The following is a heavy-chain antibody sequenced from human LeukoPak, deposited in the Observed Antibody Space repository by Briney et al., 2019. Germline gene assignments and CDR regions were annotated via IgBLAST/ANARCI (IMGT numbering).Heavy chain of an antibody. Sequence: GGSLRLSCAASGFTFSSYGMSWVRQAPGKGLEWVSAISGSGGSTYYADSVKGRFTISRDNSKNTLYLQMNSLRAEDTAVYYCAAADLYYYGSGSWAGAFDIWGQGTMVTVSS. CDR1: GFTFSSYG. CDR2: ISGSGGST. CDR3: AAADLYYYGSGSWAGAFDI. J-gene: IGHJ3*02. D-gene: IGHD3-10*01. V-gene: IGHV3-23*01.